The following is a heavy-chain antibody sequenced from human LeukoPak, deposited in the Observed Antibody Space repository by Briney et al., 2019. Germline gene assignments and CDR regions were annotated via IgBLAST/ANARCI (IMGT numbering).Heavy chain of an antibody. CDR3: AKTGFGSSSWYGKYYFDY. CDR1: GFTFSSYW. Sequence: PGGSLRLSCAASGFTFSSYWMSWVRQAPGKGLEWVSAISGSGGSTYYADSVKGRFTISRDNSKNTLYLQMNSLRAEDTAVYYCAKTGFGSSSWYGKYYFDYWGQGTLVTVSS. CDR2: ISGSGGST. D-gene: IGHD6-13*01. J-gene: IGHJ4*02. V-gene: IGHV3-23*01.